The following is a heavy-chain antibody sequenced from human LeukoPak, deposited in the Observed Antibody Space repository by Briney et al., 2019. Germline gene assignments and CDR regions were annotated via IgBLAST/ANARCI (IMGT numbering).Heavy chain of an antibody. CDR1: GGSFSGHF. Sequence: SETLSLTCAVYGGSFSGHFWSWIRQAPGKGLEWIGEIYHTEKTNYNPSLKSRVTISLDKSKNQFSLKLTSVAAADTAVYYCARNGPTAAGAFDIWGQGTTVIVSS. CDR3: ARNGPTAAGAFDI. D-gene: IGHD6-13*01. J-gene: IGHJ3*02. CDR2: IYHTEKT. V-gene: IGHV4-34*01.